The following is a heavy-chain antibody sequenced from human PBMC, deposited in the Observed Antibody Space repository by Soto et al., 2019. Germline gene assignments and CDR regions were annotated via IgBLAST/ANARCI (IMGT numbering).Heavy chain of an antibody. CDR2: INYTGTT. CDR3: AREGGSGWYYYEY. CDR1: VGSFSGYS. J-gene: IGHJ4*01. Sequence: QVQLQQWGAGLLKPSETLSLTCAVNVGSFSGYSWTWIRQAPGKGLDWIGEINYTGTTNYSPSLKSRVTLSVDTSKNQFSLELRSVSAADTAVYYCAREGGSGWYYYEYWGHGTLVTVSS. V-gene: IGHV4-34*02. D-gene: IGHD6-19*01.